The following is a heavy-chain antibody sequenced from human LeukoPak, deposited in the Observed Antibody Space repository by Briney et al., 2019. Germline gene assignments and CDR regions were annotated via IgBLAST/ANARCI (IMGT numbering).Heavy chain of an antibody. CDR3: ARDGVAARDFDY. D-gene: IGHD6-13*01. V-gene: IGHV3-7*01. CDR1: GFTFSSYW. CDR2: IRQDGGEK. J-gene: IGHJ4*02. Sequence: PGGSLRLSRAVSGFTFSSYWMNWVRQAPGKGLEWVASIRQDGGEKSYVDSVKGRFTISRDNTKNSLYLQMNSLRAEDTAVYYCARDGVAARDFDYWGQGTLVTVSS.